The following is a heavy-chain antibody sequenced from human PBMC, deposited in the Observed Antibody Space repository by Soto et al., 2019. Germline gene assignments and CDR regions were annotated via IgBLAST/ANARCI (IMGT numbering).Heavy chain of an antibody. Sequence: SETLSLTCAVSGYSISSGYYWGWIRQPPGKGLEWIGSIYHSGSTYYNPSLKSRVTRSVDTSKNQFSLKLSSVTAADTAVYYCAREASSSWYAQREWFDPWGQGTLVTVSS. J-gene: IGHJ5*02. V-gene: IGHV4-38-2*02. D-gene: IGHD6-13*01. CDR3: AREASSSWYAQREWFDP. CDR2: IYHSGST. CDR1: GYSISSGYY.